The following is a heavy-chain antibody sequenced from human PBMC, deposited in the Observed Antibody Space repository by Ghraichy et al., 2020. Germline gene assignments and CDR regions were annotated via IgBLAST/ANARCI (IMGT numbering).Heavy chain of an antibody. J-gene: IGHJ2*01. CDR2: ISGSGGST. D-gene: IGHD6-19*01. CDR3: AKLGRVAVAGAPDWYFDL. CDR1: GFTFSSYA. V-gene: IGHV3-23*01. Sequence: GGSLRLSCAASGFTFSSYAMSWVRQAPGKGLEWVSAISGSGGSTYYADSVKGRFTISRDNSKNTLYLQMNSLRAEDTAVYYCAKLGRVAVAGAPDWYFDLWGRGTLVTVSS.